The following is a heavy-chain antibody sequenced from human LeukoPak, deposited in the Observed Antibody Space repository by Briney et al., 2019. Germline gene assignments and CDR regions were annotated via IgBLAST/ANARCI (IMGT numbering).Heavy chain of an antibody. D-gene: IGHD3-10*01. J-gene: IGHJ4*02. CDR3: ARSKMGRSQQD. CDR2: MSYSGKS. Sequence: PSETLSLTYTVSGGSINSDGYYWGWIRQAPGKGLEWIGSMSYSGKSFYNPSLKSRVTLSVDTSKNQFSLKLSSVTAADTAVYYCARSKMGRSQQDWGQGTLVTVSS. V-gene: IGHV4-39*01. CDR1: GGSINSDGYY.